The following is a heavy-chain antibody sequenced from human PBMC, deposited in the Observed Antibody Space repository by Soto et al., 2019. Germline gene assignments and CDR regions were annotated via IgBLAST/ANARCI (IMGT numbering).Heavy chain of an antibody. J-gene: IGHJ6*03. CDR2: ISSSSSTI. V-gene: IGHV3-48*01. CDR1: GFTFSSYS. Sequence: GGSLRLSCAASGFTFSSYSMNWVRQAPGKGLEWVSYISSSSSTIYYADSVKGRFTISRDNAKNSLYLQLNSLRAEDTAVYYCARGRSCSSTSCYFMEDYYYYYMDVWGKGTTVTVSS. D-gene: IGHD2-2*01. CDR3: ARGRSCSSTSCYFMEDYYYYYMDV.